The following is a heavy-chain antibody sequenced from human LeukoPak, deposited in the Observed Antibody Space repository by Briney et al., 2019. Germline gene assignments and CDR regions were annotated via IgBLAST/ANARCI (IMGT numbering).Heavy chain of an antibody. V-gene: IGHV3-64*01. J-gene: IGHJ4*02. D-gene: IGHD6-6*01. CDR3: ARDMYSSSSTFSFDY. CDR1: GFTFSSYA. Sequence: GGSLRLSCAASGFTFSSYAMHWVRQAPGKGLEYVSAISSNGGSTYYANSVKGRFTISRDNSKNTLYMQMNSLRAEDTAVYYCARDMYSSSSTFSFDYWGQGTLVTVSS. CDR2: ISSNGGST.